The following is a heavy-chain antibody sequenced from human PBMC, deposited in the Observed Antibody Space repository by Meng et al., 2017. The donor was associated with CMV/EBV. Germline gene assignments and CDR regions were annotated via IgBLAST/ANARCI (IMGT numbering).Heavy chain of an antibody. J-gene: IGHJ5*02. V-gene: IGHV4-34*01. CDR2: INHSGST. CDR3: ARGGNWFDP. CDR1: GGSISGYS. Sequence: QGQLQRWGAGLLKSSVPLSLPCAVYGGSISGYSWSWIRQPPGKGLEWIGEINHSGSTNYNPSLKSRVTISVDTSKNQFSLKLSSVTAADTAVYYCARGGNWFDPWGQGTLVTVSS.